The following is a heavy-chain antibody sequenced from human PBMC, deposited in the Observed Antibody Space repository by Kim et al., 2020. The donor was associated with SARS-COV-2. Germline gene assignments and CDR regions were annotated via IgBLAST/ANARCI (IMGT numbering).Heavy chain of an antibody. Sequence: GGSLRLSCEASGFTFSSHWMLWVRQVPGRGLVWVSRINSDGTSTTYADSVKGRFTISRDNAKNTLYLQMNSLRAEDTAIYYCARGGELSRPSGSDGDCWGQGTLVTVSS. CDR2: INSDGTST. CDR1: GFTFSSHW. V-gene: IGHV3-74*01. J-gene: IGHJ4*01. D-gene: IGHD1-26*01. CDR3: ARGGELSRPSGSDGDC.